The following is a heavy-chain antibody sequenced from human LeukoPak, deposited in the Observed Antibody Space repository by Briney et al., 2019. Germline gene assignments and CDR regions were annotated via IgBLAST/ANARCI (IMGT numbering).Heavy chain of an antibody. CDR2: IRSKAYGGTT. Sequence: PGRSLRLSCTASGFTFGDCAMSWVRQAPGKGLEWVGFIRSKAYGGTTEYAASVKGRFTISRDDSKSIAYLQMNSLKTEDTAVYYCTSENDVLRFLEWLLPTDYWGQGTLVTVSS. CDR3: TSENDVLRFLEWLLPTDY. D-gene: IGHD3-3*01. J-gene: IGHJ4*02. CDR1: GFTFGDCA. V-gene: IGHV3-49*04.